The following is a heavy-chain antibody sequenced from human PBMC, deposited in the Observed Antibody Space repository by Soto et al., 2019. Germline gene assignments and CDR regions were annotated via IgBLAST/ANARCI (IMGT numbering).Heavy chain of an antibody. CDR2: IYYRAMP. V-gene: IGHV4-30-4*01. D-gene: IGHD6-13*01. CDR1: GGSISRGEYY. J-gene: IGHJ4*02. Sequence: SETLSLTCNVSGGSISRGEYYWSWLRQPPGKGLEWIGYIYYRAMPYYNPSLKSRVTISVDTSKNQFSLNMTSVTAADTAVYYCARGSAILFYYFDYWGQGTPVTVSS. CDR3: ARGSAILFYYFDY.